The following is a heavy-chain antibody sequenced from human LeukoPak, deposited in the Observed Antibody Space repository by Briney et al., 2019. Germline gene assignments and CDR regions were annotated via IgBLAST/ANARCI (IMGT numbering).Heavy chain of an antibody. CDR3: ARQMRGMATITYYFDN. Sequence: SETLSLTCAVSGGSISSSSYYWGWIRQPPGKGLEWIGSIFYSGSTYYNPSLKSRVTISVDTSKNQFSLRLSSVTAADAAVYYCARQMRGMATITYYFDNWGQGTLVTVSS. CDR1: GGSISSSSYY. J-gene: IGHJ4*02. V-gene: IGHV4-39*01. D-gene: IGHD5-24*01. CDR2: IFYSGST.